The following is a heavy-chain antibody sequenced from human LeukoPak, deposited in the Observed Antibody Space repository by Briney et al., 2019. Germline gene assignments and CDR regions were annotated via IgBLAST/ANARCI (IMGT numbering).Heavy chain of an antibody. D-gene: IGHD3-3*01. CDR2: IYYSGST. Sequence: SETLSLTCTVSGGSISSYYWSWIRQPPWKGLEWIGYIYYSGSTNYNPSLKSRVTISVDTSKNQFSLKLSSVTAADTAVYYCARAPFWSGYFSLDPWGQGTLVTVSS. J-gene: IGHJ5*02. V-gene: IGHV4-59*01. CDR1: GGSISSYY. CDR3: ARAPFWSGYFSLDP.